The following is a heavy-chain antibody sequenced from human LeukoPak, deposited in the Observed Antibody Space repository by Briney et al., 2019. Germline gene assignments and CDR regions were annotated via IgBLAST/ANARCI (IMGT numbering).Heavy chain of an antibody. CDR1: GFTFTTYC. V-gene: IGHV3-20*04. D-gene: IGHD3-10*01. CDR2: INRNGGST. Sequence: PGESLRLSCAASGFTFTTYCMAWVRQFPRKGLEWVSGINRNGGSTGYADSVKGRFTISRDNAKNSLYLQMNNLRAEDTALYYCARRRVTVVRGVDITSYYFDYWGQGTLVTVSS. J-gene: IGHJ4*02. CDR3: ARRRVTVVRGVDITSYYFDY.